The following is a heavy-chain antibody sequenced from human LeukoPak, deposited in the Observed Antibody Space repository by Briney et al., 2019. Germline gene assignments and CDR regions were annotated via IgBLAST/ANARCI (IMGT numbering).Heavy chain of an antibody. CDR2: ISGSGGNT. J-gene: IGHJ4*02. CDR3: AKGAGLLWFGDLTWNC. D-gene: IGHD3-10*01. V-gene: IGHV3-23*01. Sequence: GGSLRLSCAASGFTFSSYAMSWVRQAPGKGLEWVSTISGSGGNTYYADSVKGRFTISRDNSKNTLYLQMNSLRAEDTAVYYCAKGAGLLWFGDLTWNCWGRGTLVTVSS. CDR1: GFTFSSYA.